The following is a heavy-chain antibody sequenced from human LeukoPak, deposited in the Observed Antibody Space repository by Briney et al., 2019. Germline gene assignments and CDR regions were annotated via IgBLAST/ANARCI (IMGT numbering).Heavy chain of an antibody. V-gene: IGHV3-20*04. CDR1: GFTFENYV. Sequence: PGGSLRLSCEASGFTFENYVMSWVRQAPGKGLEWVSTINWNGGSTGYADSVKGRFTISRDNAKNSLFLQMNSLRAEDTAFYYCARVGIVGATNGYYYYGMDVWGQGTTVTVSS. D-gene: IGHD1-26*01. CDR3: ARVGIVGATNGYYYYGMDV. CDR2: INWNGGST. J-gene: IGHJ6*02.